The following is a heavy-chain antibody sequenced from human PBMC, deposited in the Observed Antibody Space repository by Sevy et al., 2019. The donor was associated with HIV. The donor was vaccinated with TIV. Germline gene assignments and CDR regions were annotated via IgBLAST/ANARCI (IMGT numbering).Heavy chain of an antibody. J-gene: IGHJ4*02. CDR1: GGSISNYF. CDR2: IYYSGST. V-gene: IGHV4-59*01. CDR3: ARESIGAVGDFDY. D-gene: IGHD6-13*01. Sequence: SENLSLTCTVSGGSISNYFWSWIRQPPGKGLEWIGYIYYSGSTNYNPSLKSRVTIAVETSKNQFSLKLSSVTAADTAVYYCARESIGAVGDFDYWGQGTLVTVSS.